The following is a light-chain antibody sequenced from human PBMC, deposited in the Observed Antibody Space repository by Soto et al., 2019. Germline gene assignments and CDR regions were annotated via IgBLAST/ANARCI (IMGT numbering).Light chain of an antibody. CDR1: SSDVGSYNL. J-gene: IGLJ1*01. Sequence: QSALTQPASVSGSPGQSITISCTGTSSDVGSYNLVSWYQQHPGKAPKLMIYEGSKRPSGVSNRFSGSKSGITASLTISGLQAEDEADYYCCSYAGSSTFAHVFGTGTQLTVL. V-gene: IGLV2-23*03. CDR3: CSYAGSSTFAHV. CDR2: EGS.